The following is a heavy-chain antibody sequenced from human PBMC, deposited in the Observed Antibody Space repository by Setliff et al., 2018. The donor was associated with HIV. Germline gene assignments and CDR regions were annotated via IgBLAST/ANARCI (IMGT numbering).Heavy chain of an antibody. CDR1: GGSISTSY. CDR2: IYISGTT. CDR3: AREHCSGGSCNGFDI. J-gene: IGHJ3*02. Sequence: PSETLSLTCTVSGGSISTSYWNWIRQPPGKGLEWIACIYISGTTNYNPSLKSRVTISLDTSRNQFSLKLGSVTAADTAMYYCAREHCSGGSCNGFDIWGQGTMVTVSS. D-gene: IGHD2-15*01. V-gene: IGHV4-4*09.